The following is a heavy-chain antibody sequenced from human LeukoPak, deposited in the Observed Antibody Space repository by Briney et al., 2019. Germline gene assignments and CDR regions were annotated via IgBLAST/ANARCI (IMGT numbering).Heavy chain of an antibody. V-gene: IGHV4-34*01. D-gene: IGHD3-3*01. CDR1: GGSFSGYY. Sequence: SETPSLTCAVYGGSFSGYYWSWIRQPPGKGLEWIGEINHSGSTNYNPSLKSRVTISVDTSKNQFSLKLSSVTAADTAVYYCARGRVTIFGVVGLDYWGQGTLVTVSS. J-gene: IGHJ4*02. CDR2: INHSGST. CDR3: ARGRVTIFGVVGLDY.